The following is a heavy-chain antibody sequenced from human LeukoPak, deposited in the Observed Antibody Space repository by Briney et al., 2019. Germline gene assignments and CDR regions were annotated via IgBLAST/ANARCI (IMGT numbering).Heavy chain of an antibody. V-gene: IGHV3-74*01. CDR1: GFTFSSYW. J-gene: IGHJ4*02. Sequence: PGGSLRLSCAASGFTFSSYWMHWVRQAPGKGLVWVSRINTDGSSTSYADSVKGRFTISRDNAKNTLYLQMNSLRAEDTAVYYCARGGIEMATIRDLYFDYWGQGTLVTVSS. CDR3: ARGGIEMATIRDLYFDY. CDR2: INTDGSST. D-gene: IGHD5-24*01.